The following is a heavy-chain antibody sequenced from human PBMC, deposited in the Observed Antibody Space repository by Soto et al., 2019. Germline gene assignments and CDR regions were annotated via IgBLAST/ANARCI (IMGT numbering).Heavy chain of an antibody. D-gene: IGHD3-16*01. J-gene: IGHJ4*02. Sequence: EVQLLESGGGLAQPGGSLRLSCAASGYTFSDYAMNWVRQTPEMGLEWVSVISGTGAVTYYTDSVKGRFTISRDNSKNTVFLQMNNLKAEGTAIYHCATSLLLGARFDYWGQGALVTVSS. CDR2: ISGTGAVT. CDR1: GYTFSDYA. V-gene: IGHV3-23*01. CDR3: ATSLLLGARFDY.